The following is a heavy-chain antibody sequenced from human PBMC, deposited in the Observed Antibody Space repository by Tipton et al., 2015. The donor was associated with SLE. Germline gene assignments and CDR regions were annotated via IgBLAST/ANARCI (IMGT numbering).Heavy chain of an antibody. CDR1: GDSISSSSYY. D-gene: IGHD5-24*01. CDR2: IRYGGST. J-gene: IGHJ3*01. CDR3: ARPRDKATDSFDV. Sequence: TLSLTCTVSGDSISSSSYYWGWIRQSPGKGLEWIGNIRYGGSTDYNPSLKSRVNISVDTSKNQFSLKLTSVTAADTAMYYCARPRDKATDSFDVWGLGTMVTVSS. V-gene: IGHV4-31*03.